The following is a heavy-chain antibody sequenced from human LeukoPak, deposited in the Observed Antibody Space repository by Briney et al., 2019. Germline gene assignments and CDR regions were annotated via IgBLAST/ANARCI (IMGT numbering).Heavy chain of an antibody. CDR3: AREEQSVGPYFDY. J-gene: IGHJ4*02. V-gene: IGHV4-59*01. Sequence: SETLSLTCTVSGGSISSYYWSWIRQPPGKGLEWIGYIFYNGNTNYNLSLKSRVTMSMDTSKNQFSLRLNSVTAADAALYFCAREEQSVGPYFDYWGQGILVTVSS. CDR2: IFYNGNT. CDR1: GGSISSYY. D-gene: IGHD3-10*01.